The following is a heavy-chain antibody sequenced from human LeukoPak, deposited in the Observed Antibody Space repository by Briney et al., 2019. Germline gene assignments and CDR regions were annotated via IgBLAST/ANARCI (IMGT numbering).Heavy chain of an antibody. D-gene: IGHD5-24*01. CDR3: ARHSMGTSYYYYMDV. Sequence: SETLSLTCTVSGGSISSYYWSWIRQPPGEGLEWIGYIYSSGSTNYNPSLTSRVTISVDTSKRQFSLKLSSVTAADTAVYYCARHSMGTSYYYYMDVWGKGTTVTVSS. V-gene: IGHV4-59*01. J-gene: IGHJ6*03. CDR1: GGSISSYY. CDR2: IYSSGST.